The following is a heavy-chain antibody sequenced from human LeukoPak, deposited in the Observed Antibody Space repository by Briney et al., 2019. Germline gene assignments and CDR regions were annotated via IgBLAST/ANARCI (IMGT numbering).Heavy chain of an antibody. Sequence: GGSLRLSCAVSGFTFSSYAMSWVRQAPGKGLEWVSAISGSGGSTYYADSVKGRFTISRDNSKNTLYLQMNSLRAEDTAVYYCARNLHSYRAYYYYYYMDVWGKGTTVTVSS. CDR1: GFTFSSYA. J-gene: IGHJ6*03. V-gene: IGHV3-23*01. D-gene: IGHD1-26*01. CDR3: ARNLHSYRAYYYYYYMDV. CDR2: ISGSGGST.